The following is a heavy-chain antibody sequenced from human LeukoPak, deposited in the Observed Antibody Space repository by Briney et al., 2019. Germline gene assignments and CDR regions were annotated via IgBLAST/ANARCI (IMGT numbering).Heavy chain of an antibody. V-gene: IGHV1-2*02. CDR3: ARDGSYSNKPFDY. Sequence: ASVKVSCKASGYTFTGYYMHWVRQAPGQGLEWMGWINPNSGGTNYAQKFQGRVTITRNTSISTAYMELSSLRAEDTAVYYCARDGSYSNKPFDYWGQGTLVTVSS. CDR1: GYTFTGYY. J-gene: IGHJ4*02. D-gene: IGHD4-11*01. CDR2: INPNSGGT.